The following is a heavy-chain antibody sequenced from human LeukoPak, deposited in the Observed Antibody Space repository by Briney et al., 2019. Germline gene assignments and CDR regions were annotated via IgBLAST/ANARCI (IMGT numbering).Heavy chain of an antibody. J-gene: IGHJ4*02. CDR2: IYYRGST. D-gene: IGHD2-15*01. CDR3: ARHQVAADYYFDY. V-gene: IGHV4-59*01. CDR1: GGSISNYF. Sequence: SETLSLTCTVSGGSISNYFWSWIRQPPGKGLEWIGYIYYRGSTNYNPSLQSRVTISVDTSKNQFSLKLSSVTAADTAVYYCARHQVAADYYFDYWGQGTLVTVSS.